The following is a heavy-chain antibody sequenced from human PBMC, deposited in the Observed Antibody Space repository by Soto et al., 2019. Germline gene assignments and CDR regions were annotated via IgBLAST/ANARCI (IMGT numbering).Heavy chain of an antibody. CDR2: IDWDEDR. CDR3: ARMRSDYDSSGLDY. CDR1: GFSLSTSGMR. J-gene: IGHJ4*02. V-gene: IGHV2-70*04. Sequence: PTLVNPTETLTLTCTFSGFSLSTSGMRVSWIRQAPGKALEWLARIDWDEDRFYSTSLKTRLTISKDTSKNQVVLTMTKMDPVDTATYYCARMRSDYDSSGLDYWGQGILVTVSS. D-gene: IGHD3-22*01.